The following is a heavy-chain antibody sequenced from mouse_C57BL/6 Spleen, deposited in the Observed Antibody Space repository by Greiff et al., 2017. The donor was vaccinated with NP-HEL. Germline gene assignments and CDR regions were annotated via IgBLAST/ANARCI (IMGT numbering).Heavy chain of an antibody. J-gene: IGHJ2*01. D-gene: IGHD1-1*01. CDR1: GYTFTSYW. V-gene: IGHV1-5*01. CDR2: IYPGNSDT. Sequence: EVQLQQSGTVLARPGASVKMSCKTSGYTFTSYWMHWVKQRPGQGLEWIGAIYPGNSDTSYNQQFKGKATLTAVTSASTAYMELSSLTNEDSAVYYCTRRGDYYGSSYDYWGQGTTLTVSS. CDR3: TRRGDYYGSSYDY.